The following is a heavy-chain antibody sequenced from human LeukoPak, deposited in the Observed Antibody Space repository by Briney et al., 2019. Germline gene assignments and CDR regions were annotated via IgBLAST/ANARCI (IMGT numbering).Heavy chain of an antibody. CDR1: GFSFTGYY. D-gene: IGHD5-12*01. J-gene: IGHJ3*01. V-gene: IGHV1-2*02. CDR2: MYFNGGAT. CDR3: AREGSSGQDWYAFDV. Sequence: VASVRVSCKASGFSFTGYYVQWLRQAPGQGLEWVGWMYFNGGATRYAPKFQGRVTLTRDTSISTAYMELSSLRTDDTAMYYCAREGSSGQDWYAFDVWGQETLVTVSS.